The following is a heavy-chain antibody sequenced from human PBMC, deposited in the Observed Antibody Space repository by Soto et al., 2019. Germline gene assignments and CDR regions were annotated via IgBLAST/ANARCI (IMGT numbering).Heavy chain of an antibody. V-gene: IGHV1-18*01. Sequence: QVQLVQSGAEVKKPGASVKVSCKASGYSFTTYGISWVRQAPGQGLEWMGWISDYNGNTNYEKKFQGRVTMTTDTSTSTTYVEMXSLRSDDTAVYYCAREGYYSGSGSYSPPRYYGMDVWGQGTTVTVS. J-gene: IGHJ6*02. CDR1: GYSFTTYG. CDR3: AREGYYSGSGSYSPPRYYGMDV. D-gene: IGHD3-10*01. CDR2: ISDYNGNT.